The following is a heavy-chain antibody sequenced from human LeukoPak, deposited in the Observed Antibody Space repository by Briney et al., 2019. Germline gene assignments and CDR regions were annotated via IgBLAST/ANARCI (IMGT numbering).Heavy chain of an antibody. D-gene: IGHD6-19*01. Sequence: GPLRLSCAASGFTVSSNYMSWVRQAPGKGLEWVSVIYSGGSTYYADSVKGRFTISRDNSKNTLYLQMNSLRAEDTAVYYCARHSSGWYPGPNDYWGQGTLVTVSS. CDR1: GFTVSSNY. CDR3: ARHSSGWYPGPNDY. J-gene: IGHJ4*02. CDR2: IYSGGST. V-gene: IGHV3-53*01.